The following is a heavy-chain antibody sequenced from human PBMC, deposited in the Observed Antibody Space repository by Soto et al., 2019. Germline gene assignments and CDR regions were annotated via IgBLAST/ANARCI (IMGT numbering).Heavy chain of an antibody. V-gene: IGHV1-2*02. Sequence: ASVKVSCKASGYTFTDYYMHWVRQAPGQGLEWMGWNNPNSGVTNYAQKFQGRVTMTRDTSISTAYMELSRLRSGDSAVYFCARAPDSXXXXXRPYLLWXXGTLVTAPQ. D-gene: IGHD2-21*01. CDR3: ARAPDSXXXXXRPYLL. CDR1: GYTFTDYY. CDR2: NNPNSGVT. J-gene: IGHJ4*02.